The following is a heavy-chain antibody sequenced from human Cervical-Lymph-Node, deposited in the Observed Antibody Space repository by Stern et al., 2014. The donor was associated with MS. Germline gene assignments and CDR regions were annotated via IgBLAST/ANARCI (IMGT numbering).Heavy chain of an antibody. D-gene: IGHD5-18*01. CDR2: MSNRGAT. CDR1: GASMKNFY. V-gene: IGHV4-4*07. J-gene: IGHJ4*02. CDR3: ARGRHTAMVTSGRFFDL. Sequence: QVQLQESGPGRVQPSETLSLTCTVSGASMKNFYWNWIRQPPEKGLEWIGHMSNRGATYRYPSPKKRVTMSMDASKQQFSLRLTSGAAVDTAVYFCARGRHTAMVTSGRFFDLWGQGTLVTVSS.